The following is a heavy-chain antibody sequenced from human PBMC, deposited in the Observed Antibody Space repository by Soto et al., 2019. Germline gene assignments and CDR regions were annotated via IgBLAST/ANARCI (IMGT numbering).Heavy chain of an antibody. D-gene: IGHD6-19*01. CDR1: GFSLSTSVEG. Sequence: QITLKESGPTLVKPTQTLTLTCTFSGFSLSTSVEGVGWICQPPGKALEWLALIFWDDDKRYSPFLKSRLTITKDTSKHQVVLTMTNMDPVDTATYYCAHRRVVVAGPLNWFDPWGQGTLVTVSS. CDR3: AHRRVVVAGPLNWFDP. J-gene: IGHJ5*02. CDR2: IFWDDDK. V-gene: IGHV2-5*02.